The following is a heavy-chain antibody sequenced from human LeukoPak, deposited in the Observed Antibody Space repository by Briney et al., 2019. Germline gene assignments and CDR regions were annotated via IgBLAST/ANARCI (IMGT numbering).Heavy chain of an antibody. CDR3: ARDSAKRTRLATLIGLRSSAFDY. J-gene: IGHJ4*02. CDR1: GYTFTSYG. V-gene: IGHV1-18*03. CDR2: ISAYNGNT. Sequence: ASVKVSCKASGYTFTSYGISWVRQAPGQGLEWMGWISAYNGNTNYAQKLQGRVTMTTDTSTSTAYMELSSLRSEDMAVYYCARDSAKRTRLATLIGLRSSAFDYWGQGTLVTVSS. D-gene: IGHD3-9*01.